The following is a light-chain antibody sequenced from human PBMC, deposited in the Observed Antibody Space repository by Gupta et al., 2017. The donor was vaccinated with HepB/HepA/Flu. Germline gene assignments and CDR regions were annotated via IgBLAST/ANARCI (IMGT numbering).Light chain of an antibody. CDR3: QSYDSSLSAHVV. V-gene: IGLV1-40*01. Sequence: QSVLTQPLSVSGAPGQRVTISCTRRRPNIGAGYDVHWYQQLPGTTPKLLIYGNSNRPSGVPDRFSGAKSGTSASLAITGLQAEDEADYYCQSYDSSLSAHVVFGGGTKLTVL. CDR2: GNS. J-gene: IGLJ2*01. CDR1: RPNIGAGYD.